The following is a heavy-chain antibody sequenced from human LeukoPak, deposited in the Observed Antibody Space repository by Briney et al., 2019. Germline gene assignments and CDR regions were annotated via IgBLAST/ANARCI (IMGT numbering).Heavy chain of an antibody. D-gene: IGHD2-2*01. CDR2: INWNGGGT. CDR3: ARVHPLLSSGGWFDP. J-gene: IGHJ5*02. CDR1: GFTFDDYG. V-gene: IGHV3-20*01. Sequence: PGGSLRLSCAASGFTFDDYGMSWVRQAPGKGLEWVSAINWNGGGTAYADSVKGRFTISRDNAKNSLYLQMNSLRAEDTASYHCARVHPLLSSGGWFDPWGQGTLVTVSS.